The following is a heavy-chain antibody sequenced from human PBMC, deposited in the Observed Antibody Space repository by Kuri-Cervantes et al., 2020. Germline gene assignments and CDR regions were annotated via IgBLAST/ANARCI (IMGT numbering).Heavy chain of an antibody. CDR1: GFTFSSYD. CDR2: IGTAGDA. Sequence: GESLKISCAASGFTFSSYDMHWVRQATGKGLEWVSAIGTAGDAYYPGSVKGRFTISRENAKNSLYLQMNSLRAEDTAVYYCAKAPSVYYGIVGATGDYWGQGTLVTVSS. CDR3: AKAPSVYYGIVGATGDY. J-gene: IGHJ4*02. D-gene: IGHD1-26*01. V-gene: IGHV3-13*01.